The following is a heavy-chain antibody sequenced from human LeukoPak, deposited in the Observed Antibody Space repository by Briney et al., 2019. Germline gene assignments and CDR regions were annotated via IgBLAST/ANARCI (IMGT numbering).Heavy chain of an antibody. CDR3: ARALRLWGGNSGIAFDI. D-gene: IGHD4-23*01. CDR1: GGSISSYY. Sequence: SETLSLTCTVSGGSISSYYWSWIRQPPGKGLEWIGYIYNSGSTNYNHSLKSRVTISEDMSSNQFSLKLSSVTAADTAVYYCARALRLWGGNSGIAFDIWGQGTMVTVSS. J-gene: IGHJ3*02. V-gene: IGHV4-59*01. CDR2: IYNSGST.